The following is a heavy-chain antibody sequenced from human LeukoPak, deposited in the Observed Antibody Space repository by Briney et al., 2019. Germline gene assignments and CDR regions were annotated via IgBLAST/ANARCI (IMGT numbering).Heavy chain of an antibody. Sequence: GGSLRLSCAASGFTFNNYAMRWVRQAPGKGLEWVSAISGSGGSTYYADSVKGRFTISRDNSKNTLYLQMNSLRAEDTAVYYCAKVVSGRPGDYFDYWGQGTLVTVSS. CDR2: ISGSGGST. D-gene: IGHD1-14*01. CDR3: AKVVSGRPGDYFDY. CDR1: GFTFNNYA. J-gene: IGHJ4*02. V-gene: IGHV3-23*01.